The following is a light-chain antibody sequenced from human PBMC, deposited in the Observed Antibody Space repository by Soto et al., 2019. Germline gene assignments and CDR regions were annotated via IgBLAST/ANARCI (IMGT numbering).Light chain of an antibody. CDR3: SSYTSSSTPYV. V-gene: IGLV2-14*01. J-gene: IGLJ1*01. Sequence: QSALTQPASVSGSPGQSITISCTGTSSDVGGYNYVSWYQQHPGKALKLMIYEVSNRPSGVSNRFSGSKSGNTAPLTISGLQAEDEADYYCSSYTSSSTPYVFGTGTKVTVL. CDR1: SSDVGGYNY. CDR2: EVS.